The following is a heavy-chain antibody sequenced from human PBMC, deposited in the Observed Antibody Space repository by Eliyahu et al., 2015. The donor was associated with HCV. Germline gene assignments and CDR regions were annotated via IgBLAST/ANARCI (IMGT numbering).Heavy chain of an antibody. J-gene: IGHJ1*01. CDR3: ARDPSYYYDSSGYSLLGYFQH. Sequence: QVQLVESGGGVVQPGXSLRLSCAASGFTFSSYGMXXVRQAPGKGLEWVAVIWYDGSNKYYADSVKGRFTISRDNSKNTLYLQMNSLRAEDTAVYYCARDPSYYYDSSGYSLLGYFQHWGQGTLVTVSS. D-gene: IGHD3-22*01. V-gene: IGHV3-33*08. CDR1: GFTFSSYG. CDR2: IWYDGSNK.